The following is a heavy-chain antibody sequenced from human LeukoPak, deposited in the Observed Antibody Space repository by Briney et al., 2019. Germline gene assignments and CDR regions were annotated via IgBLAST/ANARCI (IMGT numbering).Heavy chain of an antibody. D-gene: IGHD5-18*01. CDR3: ARDRMDTALAFFFDY. V-gene: IGHV4-31*03. CDR2: MFYNGTT. J-gene: IGHJ4*02. Sequence: PSETLSLTCSVSRASITSPGYYWTWIRQYPGKGLKWIGNMFYNGTTYYNPSFKGRVTVSGDTSKNQFSLNLNSVTAADTAVYYCARDRMDTALAFFFDYWGQGTLVTVSS. CDR1: RASITSPGYY.